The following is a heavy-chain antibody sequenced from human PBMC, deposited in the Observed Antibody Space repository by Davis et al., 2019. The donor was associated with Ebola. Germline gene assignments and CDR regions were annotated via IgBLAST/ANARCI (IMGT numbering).Heavy chain of an antibody. V-gene: IGHV3-23*01. CDR3: AISPSSGGYCYFSY. CDR1: GFTFSSEG. CDR2: VSDSADTT. J-gene: IGHJ4*02. Sequence: GESLKISCAASGFTFSSEGMSWVRQAPRKGLEWVSVVSDSADTTYYADSVRGRFTISRDNSKNTLFLQMNSLRAEDTAVYYCAISPSSGGYCYFSYWGQGTLVTVSS. D-gene: IGHD2-21*02.